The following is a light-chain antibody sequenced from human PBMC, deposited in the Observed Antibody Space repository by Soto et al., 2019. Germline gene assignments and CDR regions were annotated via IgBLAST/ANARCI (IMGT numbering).Light chain of an antibody. J-gene: IGLJ1*01. CDR1: SSDVGGHNY. V-gene: IGLV2-14*01. Sequence: QSVLTQPASVSGSPGQSITISCTGTSSDVGGHNYVSWYQHHPGKAPKLMIYEVSNRPSGVSNRFSGSKSGNTASLTISGLQAEDGADYHCSSFSSTTTLYVFGTGTKVTAL. CDR2: EVS. CDR3: SSFSSTTTLYV.